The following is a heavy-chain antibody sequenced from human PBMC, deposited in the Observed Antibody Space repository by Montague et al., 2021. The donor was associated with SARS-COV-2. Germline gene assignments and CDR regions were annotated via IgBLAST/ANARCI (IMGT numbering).Heavy chain of an antibody. V-gene: IGHV4-39*01. Sequence: SETLSLTCTVSGGSISSSSYYWGWIRQPPGKGLEWIGSIYYSGSTYYNPSLKSRVTTSVDTSKNQFSLKLSSVTAADTAVYYCARQRRGGLVSTPRFFDYWGQETLVTVSS. CDR1: GGSISSSSYY. J-gene: IGHJ4*02. CDR2: IYYSGST. D-gene: IGHD6-19*01. CDR3: ARQRRGGLVSTPRFFDY.